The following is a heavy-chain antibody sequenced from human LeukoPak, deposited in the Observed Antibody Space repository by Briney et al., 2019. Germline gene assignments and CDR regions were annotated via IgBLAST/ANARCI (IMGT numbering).Heavy chain of an antibody. V-gene: IGHV1-18*01. J-gene: IGHJ4*02. CDR3: ARDLDQYSGRYGGFGHDF. CDR1: GYTFTSYG. CDR2: ISAYNGNA. Sequence: ASVKVSCKASGYTFTSYGINWVRQAPGQGLEWMGWISAYNGNANYAQKLQGRVTMTTDTSTSTAYMELRSLRSDDTAVYYCARDLDQYSGRYGGFGHDFWGQGTLVTVSS. D-gene: IGHD1-26*01.